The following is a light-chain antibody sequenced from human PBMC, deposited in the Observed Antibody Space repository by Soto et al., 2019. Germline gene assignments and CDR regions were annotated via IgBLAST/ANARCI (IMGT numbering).Light chain of an antibody. V-gene: IGLV1-40*01. Sequence: QSVLTPPPSVSGATGQRVTIPCTGGSANIWAGYNGHWYQQLPGTAPKLRIYANCYRTSGIPHRFSGSNSGTSASLAITGLQDDDKAHYYCQSCGSRLSCWLVWGTGTKDTVL. J-gene: IGLJ1*01. CDR1: SANIWAGYN. CDR2: ANC. CDR3: QSCGSRLSCWLV.